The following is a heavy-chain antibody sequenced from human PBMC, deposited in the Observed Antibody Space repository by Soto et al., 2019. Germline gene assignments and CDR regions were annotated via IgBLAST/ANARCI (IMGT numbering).Heavy chain of an antibody. Sequence: PGGSLRLSCAASGFIFSNYAMSWVRQAPGKGLEWVSAIGGNGADTYYADSVKGRFTISRDTSKNTLYLQMNSLRAEDTALYYCARGGYYRDTSGYDYWGQGTLVTVSS. D-gene: IGHD3-22*01. CDR2: IGGNGADT. CDR3: ARGGYYRDTSGYDY. V-gene: IGHV3-23*01. J-gene: IGHJ4*02. CDR1: GFIFSNYA.